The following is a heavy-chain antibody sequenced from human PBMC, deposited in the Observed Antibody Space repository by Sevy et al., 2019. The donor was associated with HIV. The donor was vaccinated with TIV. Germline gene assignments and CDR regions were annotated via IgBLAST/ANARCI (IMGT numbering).Heavy chain of an antibody. CDR1: GFTFGDYA. D-gene: IGHD3-22*01. CDR2: IRSKAYGGTT. Sequence: GGSLRLSCTASGFTFGDYAMSWFRQAPGKGLEGVGFIRSKAYGGTTEYAASVKGRFTISRDDSKSIAYLQMNCLKTEDTAVYYGTRVGSSGYYYRVDAFDIWGQGTMVTVSS. CDR3: TRVGSSGYYYRVDAFDI. V-gene: IGHV3-49*03. J-gene: IGHJ3*02.